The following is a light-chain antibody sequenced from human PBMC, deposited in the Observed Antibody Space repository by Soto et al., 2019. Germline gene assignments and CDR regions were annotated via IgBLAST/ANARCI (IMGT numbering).Light chain of an antibody. V-gene: IGKV3-20*01. CDR2: GAS. CDR1: QSVSSSY. Sequence: EIVLTQSPGTLSLSPGERVTLSCRASQSVSSSYLAWYQQKPGQAPRLLIYGASNRATGIPDRFSGSGSGTDFTLTISRLEPEDFAVYYCQHYGTSPFTVGPGTKVDIK. J-gene: IGKJ3*01. CDR3: QHYGTSPFT.